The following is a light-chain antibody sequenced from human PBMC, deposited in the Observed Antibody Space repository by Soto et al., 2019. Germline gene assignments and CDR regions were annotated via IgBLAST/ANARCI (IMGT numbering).Light chain of an antibody. V-gene: IGKV3-15*01. Sequence: EIVMTQSPATLSVSPGERATLSCRASQSVRSNLAWYQQKPGQAPRLFXYGAYTRANDIPARFSGTGSGTELTLTISSLQSEDFAIYYCQQYNNWPAITFGQGTRLEIK. CDR1: QSVRSN. CDR2: GAY. CDR3: QQYNNWPAIT. J-gene: IGKJ5*01.